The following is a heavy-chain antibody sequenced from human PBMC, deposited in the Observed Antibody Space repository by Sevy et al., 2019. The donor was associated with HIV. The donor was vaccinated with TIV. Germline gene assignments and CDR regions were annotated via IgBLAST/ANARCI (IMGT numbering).Heavy chain of an antibody. D-gene: IGHD1-7*01. CDR2: ITWKSAGI. CDR3: AKGRWGQGRNWNFVDGFDI. CDR1: GFTFDDYA. V-gene: IGHV3-9*01. Sequence: GGSLRLSCAASGFTFDDYAMHWVRQAPGRGLEWLSYITWKSAGIGYAASVKGRFTMSRDNAKNSLYLEMNSLRPEDTAFYYCAKGRWGQGRNWNFVDGFDIWGRGTMVTVSS. J-gene: IGHJ3*02.